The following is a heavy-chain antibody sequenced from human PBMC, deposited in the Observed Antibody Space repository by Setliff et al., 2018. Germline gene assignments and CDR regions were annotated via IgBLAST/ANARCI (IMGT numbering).Heavy chain of an antibody. CDR1: GGSISSYY. V-gene: IGHV4-59*08. D-gene: IGHD3-10*01. Sequence: SETLSLTCNVSGGSISSYYWTWIRQPPGKGLEWIGYFYHSGNTNYNPSLKGRVTMTSDTARNQLSLKLTSVSAADTAIYYCARSSYYASGNSHNYYMDVWGKGTAVTVSS. CDR2: FYHSGNT. J-gene: IGHJ6*03. CDR3: ARSSYYASGNSHNYYMDV.